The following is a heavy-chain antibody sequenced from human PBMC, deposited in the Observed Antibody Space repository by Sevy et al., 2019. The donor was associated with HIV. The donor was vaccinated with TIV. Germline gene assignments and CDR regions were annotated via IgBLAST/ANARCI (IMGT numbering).Heavy chain of an antibody. D-gene: IGHD3-10*01. Sequence: SGPTLVNPTQTLTLTCTFSGFSLSTSGVGVGWIRQPPGKALEWLALIYWNDDKRYSPSLKSRLTITKDTSKNQVVLTMSNMDPVDTATYYCARGGLWFTFDYWGQGTLVTVSS. J-gene: IGHJ4*02. V-gene: IGHV2-5*01. CDR2: IYWNDDK. CDR1: GFSLSTSGVG. CDR3: ARGGLWFTFDY.